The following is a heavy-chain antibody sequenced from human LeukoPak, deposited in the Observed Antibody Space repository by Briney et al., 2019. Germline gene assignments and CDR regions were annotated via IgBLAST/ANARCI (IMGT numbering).Heavy chain of an antibody. J-gene: IGHJ4*02. CDR2: ISAYNGNT. D-gene: IGHD6-19*01. CDR1: GYTFTSYG. Sequence: ASVKVSCKASGYTFTSYGISWVRQAPGQGLEWMGWISAYNGNTNYAQKLQGRVTMTTDTSTSTAYMELRSLRSDNTAVYYCARVLAVAGIFDYWGQGTLVTVSS. CDR3: ARVLAVAGIFDY. V-gene: IGHV1-18*01.